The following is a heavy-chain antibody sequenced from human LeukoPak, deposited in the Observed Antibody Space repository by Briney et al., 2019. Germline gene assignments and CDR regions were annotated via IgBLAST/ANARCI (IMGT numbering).Heavy chain of an antibody. D-gene: IGHD2-15*01. CDR3: ARAGLPQYYYYGMDV. CDR2: ISAYNGNT. Sequence: ASVKVSCKASGYSFTSYGVSWVRQAPGQGLEWMGWISAYNGNTNYAQKLQGGVTMTTDTSTSTAYMELRSLRSDDTAVYYCARAGLPQYYYYGMDVWGQGTTVTVSS. V-gene: IGHV1-18*01. J-gene: IGHJ6*02. CDR1: GYSFTSYG.